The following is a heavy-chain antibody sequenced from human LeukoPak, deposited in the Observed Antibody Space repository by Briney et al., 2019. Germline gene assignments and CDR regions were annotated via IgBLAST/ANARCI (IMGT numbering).Heavy chain of an antibody. J-gene: IGHJ6*03. CDR3: ARDQSGYYPYYYYYMDV. CDR1: GFTFSSYW. D-gene: IGHD3-9*01. Sequence: GGSLRLSCAASGFTFSSYWMSWVRQAPGKGLEWVANIKQDGSEKYYVDSVEGRFTISRDNAKNSLYLQMNSLRAEDTAVYYCARDQSGYYPYYYYYMDVWGKGTTVTVSS. CDR2: IKQDGSEK. V-gene: IGHV3-7*01.